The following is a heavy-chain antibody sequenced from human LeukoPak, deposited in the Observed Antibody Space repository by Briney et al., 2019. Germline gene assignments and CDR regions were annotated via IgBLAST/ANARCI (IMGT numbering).Heavy chain of an antibody. CDR3: AKGGGGGNSGYLDY. J-gene: IGHJ4*02. Sequence: PGRSLTLXCTASGFSFSDYGLHWVRQAPGKGLEWVAIIWFDGVNKYYEESVKGRFTISRDISKSTLYLQMNSLRAEDTAVYYCAKGGGGGNSGYLDYWGQGTMVTVSS. CDR2: IWFDGVNK. V-gene: IGHV3-33*06. CDR1: GFSFSDYG. D-gene: IGHD4-23*01.